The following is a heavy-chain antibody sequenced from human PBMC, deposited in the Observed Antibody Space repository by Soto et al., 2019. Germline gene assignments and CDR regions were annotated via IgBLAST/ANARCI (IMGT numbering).Heavy chain of an antibody. CDR2: VSAGGTNK. V-gene: IGHV3-23*01. CDR1: GFTFGDYA. J-gene: IGHJ3*01. Sequence: GGSLRLSCAASGFTFGDYAMSWVRQAPGRGLEWVSTVSAGGTNKYYTDSVKGRFTISRDNYKNTLYLQMNSLRAGDTAVYFCAKDSVVIPAATCAFDVWGQGTMVTV. CDR3: AKDSVVIPAATCAFDV. D-gene: IGHD2-2*01.